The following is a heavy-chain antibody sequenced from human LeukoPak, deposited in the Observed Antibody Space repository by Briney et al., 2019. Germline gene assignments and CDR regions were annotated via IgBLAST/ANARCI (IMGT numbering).Heavy chain of an antibody. CDR2: IYPGDSDT. CDR3: ARDLGSGTYLYYLDF. D-gene: IGHD3-10*01. Sequence: GESLKISCQGSGYNFAGLWIGWVRQMPGKGLEWMGIIYPGDSDTKYSPSFEGQVTISADKSINTAYLQWSSLKASDNGMYFCARDLGSGTYLYYLDFWGQGTLVTVSS. V-gene: IGHV5-51*01. CDR1: GYNFAGLW. J-gene: IGHJ4*02.